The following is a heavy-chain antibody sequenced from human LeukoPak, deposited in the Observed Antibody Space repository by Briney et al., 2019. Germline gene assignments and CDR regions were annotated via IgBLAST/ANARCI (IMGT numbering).Heavy chain of an antibody. CDR3: TRDRPNYYGSDGHYYRRNGDY. Sequence: GGSLRLSCAASGFTFSIYAVSWVRQAPGKGLEWVSSISSKGELTFYADYVKGRFTISRDNSESTLYLQMNILRAEDTAIYYCTRDRPNYYGSDGHYYRRNGDYWGQGTLVTVSS. J-gene: IGHJ4*02. CDR2: ISSKGELT. D-gene: IGHD3-22*01. CDR1: GFTFSIYA. V-gene: IGHV3-23*01.